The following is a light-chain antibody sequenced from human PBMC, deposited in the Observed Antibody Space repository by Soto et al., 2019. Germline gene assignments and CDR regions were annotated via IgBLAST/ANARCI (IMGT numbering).Light chain of an antibody. CDR3: QHYDRDPYT. CDR2: KAS. Sequence: DIQMTQSPSTLSASVGDTVTITCRASQSLSYWLAWYQQKPGQAPKLLIHKASTLESGVPSRFSGSGSGTEFTLTISSLQPDDVATFYCQHYDRDPYTFGQGTKLEIK. V-gene: IGKV1-5*03. J-gene: IGKJ2*01. CDR1: QSLSYW.